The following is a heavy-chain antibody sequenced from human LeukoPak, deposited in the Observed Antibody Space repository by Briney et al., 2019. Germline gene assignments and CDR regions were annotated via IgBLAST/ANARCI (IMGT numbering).Heavy chain of an antibody. D-gene: IGHD2-2*01. CDR3: VGPTCLRGGYCSTNP. V-gene: IGHV3-48*02. CDR2: ISSSGDNT. Sequence: PGGSLRLSCAAAGFTFSSYSMNWVRQAPGKGLEWVSYISSSGDNTIHADSVKGRFTISRDNAKNSLYLQMNSLRDEDTAVYYCVGPTCLRGGYCSTNPWGQGTLVTVSS. CDR1: GFTFSSYS. J-gene: IGHJ5*02.